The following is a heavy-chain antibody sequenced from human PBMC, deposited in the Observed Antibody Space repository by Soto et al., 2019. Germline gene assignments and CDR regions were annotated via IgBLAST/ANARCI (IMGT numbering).Heavy chain of an antibody. D-gene: IGHD2-2*01. J-gene: IGHJ4*02. V-gene: IGHV3-21*01. CDR1: GFTFSSYS. CDR3: ARKGDHCSSISCYFGALY. Sequence: EVQLVESGGGLVKPGGSLRLSCAASGFTFSSYSMNWVRQAPGKGLEWVSSISSSSSYIYYADSVKGRFTISRDNAKNSLYLQMNSLRAEDTAVYYCARKGDHCSSISCYFGALYWSQGTLVTVSS. CDR2: ISSSSSYI.